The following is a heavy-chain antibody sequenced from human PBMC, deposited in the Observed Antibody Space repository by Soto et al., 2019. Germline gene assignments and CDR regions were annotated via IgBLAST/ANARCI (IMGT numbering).Heavy chain of an antibody. D-gene: IGHD6-19*01. CDR2: ISYDGSNK. CDR3: AKEGSSGCTYYFDY. CDR1: GFTFSSYG. Sequence: QVQLVESGGGVVQPGRSLRLSCAASGFTFSSYGMHWVRQAPGKGLEWVAVISYDGSNKYYADSVKGRFTISRDNSKNTLYLQMNSLRAEDTAVYYCAKEGSSGCTYYFDYWGQGTLVTVSS. V-gene: IGHV3-30*18. J-gene: IGHJ4*02.